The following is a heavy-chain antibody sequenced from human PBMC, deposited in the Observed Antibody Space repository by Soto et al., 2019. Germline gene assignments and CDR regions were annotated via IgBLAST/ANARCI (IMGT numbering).Heavy chain of an antibody. CDR3: TPLSLVLHELDY. Sequence: PGGSLRLSCAASGFTFNKAWMGWVRQAPGRGLEWVGRIKKTTESGATDYAVTVEDRFTISRDDSKNTLYLQMDSLKIEDTAMSFCTPLSLVLHELDYWGQGTLVTVSS. CDR2: IKKTTESGAT. V-gene: IGHV3-15*01. CDR1: GFTFNKAW. J-gene: IGHJ4*02.